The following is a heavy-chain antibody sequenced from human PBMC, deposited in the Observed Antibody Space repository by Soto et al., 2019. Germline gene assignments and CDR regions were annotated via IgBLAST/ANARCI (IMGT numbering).Heavy chain of an antibody. CDR2: IFWDDDK. V-gene: IGHV2-5*02. J-gene: IGHJ4*02. D-gene: IGHD3-22*01. CDR1: GFSLSTRGMG. Sequence: QITLKESGPTLVKPTQTLTLTCSFSGFSLSTRGMGVAWIRQPPGKALEWLALIFWDDDKRYSPSLQSRLTITKDTSKNQVVFTMTNVDPADTATYYCARRRGAETQGPYYDDSGYYWMGFDYWGPRTLVNASS. CDR3: ARRRGAETQGPYYDDSGYYWMGFDY.